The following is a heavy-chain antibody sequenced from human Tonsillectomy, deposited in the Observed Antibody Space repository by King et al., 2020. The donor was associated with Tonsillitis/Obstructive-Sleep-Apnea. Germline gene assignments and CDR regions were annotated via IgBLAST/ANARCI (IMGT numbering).Heavy chain of an antibody. CDR2: IYYSGST. J-gene: IGHJ2*01. CDR1: GGSISSYY. D-gene: IGHD5-18*01. CDR3: AREGYSYGGYFDL. V-gene: IGHV4-59*01. Sequence: VQLQESGPGLVKPSETLSLTCTVSGGSISSYYWSWIRQPPGKGLEWIGYIYYSGSTNYNPSLTSRVTISVDTSKNQFSLKLSSVTAADTAVYYCAREGYSYGGYFDLWGRGTLVTVSS.